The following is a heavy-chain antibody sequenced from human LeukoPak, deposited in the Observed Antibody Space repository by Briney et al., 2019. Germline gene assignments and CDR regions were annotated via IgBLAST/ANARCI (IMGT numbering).Heavy chain of an antibody. Sequence: GGSLRLSCAASGFTFSNAWMSWVRQAPGKGLEWVGRIKSKTDGGTTDYAAPVKGRFTISRDDSKNTLYLQINSLKTEDTAVYYCTTALAGTPPFDYWGQGTLVTVSS. J-gene: IGHJ4*02. V-gene: IGHV3-15*01. CDR3: TTALAGTPPFDY. D-gene: IGHD1-26*01. CDR2: IKSKTDGGTT. CDR1: GFTFSNAW.